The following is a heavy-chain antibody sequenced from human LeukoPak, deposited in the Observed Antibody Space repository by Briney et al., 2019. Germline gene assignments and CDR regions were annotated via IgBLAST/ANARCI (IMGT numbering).Heavy chain of an antibody. J-gene: IGHJ6*03. CDR1: GFTFSSYG. CDR3: ATSLSGWGTYHYMDV. Sequence: GGSLRLSCAASGFTFSSYGMHWVRQAPGKGLEWVAVISYDGSNKYYVDSVKGRFTISRSNYKNTLYMQITGPRAEYTALYYCATSLSGWGTYHYMDVWGKGTAVSISS. D-gene: IGHD6-19*01. CDR2: ISYDGSNK. V-gene: IGHV3-30*03.